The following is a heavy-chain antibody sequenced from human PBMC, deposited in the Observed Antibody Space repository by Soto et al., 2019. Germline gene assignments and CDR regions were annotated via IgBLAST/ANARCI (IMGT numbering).Heavy chain of an antibody. CDR1: GGSISSGGYY. CDR3: ASKTIMTTVTPWGMDV. D-gene: IGHD4-4*01. CDR2: IYYSGST. Sequence: PSETLSLTCTVSGGSISSGGYYWSWIRQHPGKGLEWIGYIYYSGSTYYNPSLKSRVTISVDTSKNQFSLKLSSVTAADTAVYYCASKTIMTTVTPWGMDVWGQGTTVTVSS. V-gene: IGHV4-31*03. J-gene: IGHJ6*02.